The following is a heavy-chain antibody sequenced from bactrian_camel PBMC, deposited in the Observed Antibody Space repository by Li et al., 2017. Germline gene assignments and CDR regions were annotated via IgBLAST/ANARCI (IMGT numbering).Heavy chain of an antibody. Sequence: HVQLVESGGGLVHPGGSLRLSCAATGFPFSNHGMRWIRQAPGKGLEWVASIADDGAETYYASSVKGRFTIPRDNFRDTAYLQMRILTSDDTALYICASRGDRYGEYVHWGHGTQVTVS. V-gene: IGHV3S5*01. CDR2: IADDGAET. J-gene: IGHJ4*01. CDR1: GFPFSNHG. D-gene: IGHD5*01. CDR3: ASRGDRYGEYVH.